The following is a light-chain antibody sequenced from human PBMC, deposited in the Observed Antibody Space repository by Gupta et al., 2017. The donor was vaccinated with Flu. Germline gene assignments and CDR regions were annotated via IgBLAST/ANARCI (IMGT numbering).Light chain of an antibody. J-gene: IGLJ1*01. CDR3: SSYTSTNTFYV. CDR2: DVN. CDR1: SSDVGGSNY. V-gene: IGLV2-14*01. Sequence: QSALTQPASVSGSPGQSITISCTGTSSDVGGSNYVSWYQQHPGKAPKLMIYDVNNRPSGVSSRFSGSKSCNTASLTISVLEAEDESDYYCSSYTSTNTFYVFGTGTKVTVL.